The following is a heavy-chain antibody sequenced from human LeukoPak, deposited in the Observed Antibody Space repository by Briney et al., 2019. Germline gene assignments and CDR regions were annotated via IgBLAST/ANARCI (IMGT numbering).Heavy chain of an antibody. D-gene: IGHD3-22*01. V-gene: IGHV3-30*18. J-gene: IGHJ4*02. CDR1: GFTFSSYG. CDR2: ISYDGSNK. Sequence: PGGSLRLSCAASGFTFSSYGMHWVRQAPGKGLEWVAVISYDGSNKYYADSVKGRFTISRDNSKNTLYLQVSSLRAEDTAVYYCAKYHSSGYYYFDYWGQGTLVTVSS. CDR3: AKYHSSGYYYFDY.